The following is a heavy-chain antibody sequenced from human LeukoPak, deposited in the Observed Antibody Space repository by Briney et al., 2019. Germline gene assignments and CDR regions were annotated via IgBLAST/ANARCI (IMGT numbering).Heavy chain of an antibody. D-gene: IGHD3-10*01. CDR3: ARDLMVRGVTDY. J-gene: IGHJ4*02. CDR1: GFTFSSYM. Sequence: GGSLRLSCAASGFTFSSYMMTWVRQAPGKGLEWVANIKPDGGEKFYVDSVRGRFTISRDNAKNSLYLQMNSLRAEDTAVYYCARDLMVRGVTDYWGQGTLVTVSS. CDR2: IKPDGGEK. V-gene: IGHV3-7*01.